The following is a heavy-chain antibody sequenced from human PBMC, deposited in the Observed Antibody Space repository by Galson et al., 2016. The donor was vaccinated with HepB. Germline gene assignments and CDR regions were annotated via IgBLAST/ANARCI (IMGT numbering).Heavy chain of an antibody. D-gene: IGHD3/OR15-3a*01. CDR3: AREPVRYRGDDFGYFGH. J-gene: IGHJ3*01. CDR1: GFTFSTYG. Sequence: SLRLSCAASGFTFSTYGMHWVRQARGKGLEWVAVIWYDGSNKNYADFVKGRFTISRDNSKNTLYLQMNSLRAEDTAIYYCAREPVRYRGDDFGYFGHWGQGTMVTVSS. CDR2: IWYDGSNK. V-gene: IGHV3-33*01.